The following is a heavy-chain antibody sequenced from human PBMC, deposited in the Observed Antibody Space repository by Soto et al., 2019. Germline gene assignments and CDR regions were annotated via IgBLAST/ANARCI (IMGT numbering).Heavy chain of an antibody. CDR3: VRGRYGDY. CDR2: ISAHNDNT. CDR1: GYTFTSYG. V-gene: IGHV1-18*01. Sequence: QVHLVQSGAEVRKPGASVKVSCKGSGYTFTSYGIAWVRQAPGQGLEWMGWISAHNDNTNYAQKVQGRVTVTRDTSTSTAYMELRTLRSDDTAVYYCVRGRYGDYWGQGALVTVSS. D-gene: IGHD1-1*01. J-gene: IGHJ4*02.